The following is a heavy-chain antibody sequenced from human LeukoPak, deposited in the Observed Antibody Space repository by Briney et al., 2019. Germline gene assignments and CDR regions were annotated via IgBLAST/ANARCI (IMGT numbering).Heavy chain of an antibody. CDR3: ARDLHWNQGNFDY. CDR2: INPNSGDT. CDR1: GYTITGYY. Sequence: ASVKLSCKASGYTITGYYINWVRQAPGQGLEWMGWINPNSGDTNYAQKFQGRVTMTRDTSNNTAFMELSRLRSDDTAVYYCARDLHWNQGNFDYWGQGTLVTVSS. D-gene: IGHD1-1*01. V-gene: IGHV1-2*02. J-gene: IGHJ4*02.